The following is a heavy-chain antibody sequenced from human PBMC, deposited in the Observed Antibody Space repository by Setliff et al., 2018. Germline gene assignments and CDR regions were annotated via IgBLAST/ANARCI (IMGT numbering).Heavy chain of an antibody. CDR2: ISTYNGET. CDR1: GYTFTDYG. V-gene: IGHV1-18*01. Sequence: ASVKVSCKVFGYTFTDYGIGWIRQAPGQGLEWMGWISTYNGETNYAQIFQDRVTMTADTSANTAYLELRSLRPDDTAVYYWARQGGGSYSAYFDWWGHGTLVTVSS. D-gene: IGHD3-16*01. J-gene: IGHJ4*01. CDR3: ARQGGGSYSAYFDW.